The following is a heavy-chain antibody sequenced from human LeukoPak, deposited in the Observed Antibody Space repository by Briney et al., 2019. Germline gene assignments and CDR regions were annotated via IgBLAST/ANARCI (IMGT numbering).Heavy chain of an antibody. V-gene: IGHV4-30-2*01. Sequence: PSETLSLTCAVSGASISSGDYSWSWIRQPPGMGLEWIGYIYHGGSTYYNPSLNSRVTISIDTSKNHFSLKLSSVTAADTAVYFCARRSTGNYNWLDPWGRGSLVTVSS. D-gene: IGHD1-1*01. CDR1: GASISSGDYS. J-gene: IGHJ5*02. CDR3: ARRSTGNYNWLDP. CDR2: IYHGGST.